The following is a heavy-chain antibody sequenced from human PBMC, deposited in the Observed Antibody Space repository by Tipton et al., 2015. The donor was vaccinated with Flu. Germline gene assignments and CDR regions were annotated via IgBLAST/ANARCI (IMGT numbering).Heavy chain of an antibody. CDR3: AGSIAARLKAWSPEGDWFDP. CDR1: GDSVSSNSAA. D-gene: IGHD6-6*01. CDR2: TYYRSKWYN. Sequence: GLVKPSQTLSLTCAISGDSVSSNSAAWNWIRQSPSRGLEWLGRTYYRSKWYNDYAVSVKSRITINPDTSKNQFSLQLNSVTPEDTAVYYCAGSIAARLKAWSPEGDWFDPWGQGTLVTVSS. V-gene: IGHV6-1*01. J-gene: IGHJ5*02.